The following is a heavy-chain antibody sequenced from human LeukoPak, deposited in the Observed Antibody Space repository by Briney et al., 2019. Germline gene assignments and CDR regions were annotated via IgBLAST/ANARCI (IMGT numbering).Heavy chain of an antibody. J-gene: IGHJ5*02. CDR2: INNDGSIT. CDR3: ARAPQQLVPKWFDP. Sequence: GGSLRPSCAASGFTFSSYWMHWVRQAPGKGLVWVSRINNDGSITNYADSVKGRFTISRDNAKNTLYLQMNSLRAEDTAVYYCARAPQQLVPKWFDPWGQGTLVTVSS. D-gene: IGHD6-13*01. V-gene: IGHV3-74*01. CDR1: GFTFSSYW.